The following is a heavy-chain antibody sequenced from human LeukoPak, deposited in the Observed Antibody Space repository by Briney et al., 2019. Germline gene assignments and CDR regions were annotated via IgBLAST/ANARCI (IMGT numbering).Heavy chain of an antibody. V-gene: IGHV4-59*12. Sequence: SETLSLTCTVSGGSISNYHWSWIRQPPGKGLEWIGYISDSVTTKYSPSLKTRVTISVDTSKNQFSLRLRSVTAADTAVYYCARDQGIGVYWYWYFDLWGRGTLITVSS. D-gene: IGHD2-8*02. CDR2: ISDSVTT. J-gene: IGHJ2*01. CDR3: ARDQGIGVYWYWYFDL. CDR1: GGSISNYH.